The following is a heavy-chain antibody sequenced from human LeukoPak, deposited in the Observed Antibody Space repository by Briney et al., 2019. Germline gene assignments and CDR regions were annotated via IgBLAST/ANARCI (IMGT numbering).Heavy chain of an antibody. Sequence: GGSLRLSCAASGFSFSNHGMHWVRQAPGKRLEWVAVIWDDGNNKRYANTVNGRFTISRDNSKNTLYLQMNSLRAEDTAVYYCAKVAVGMVRGVINYWGQGTLVTVSS. J-gene: IGHJ4*02. CDR3: AKVAVGMVRGVINY. CDR1: GFSFSNHG. CDR2: IWDDGNNK. D-gene: IGHD3-10*01. V-gene: IGHV3-33*06.